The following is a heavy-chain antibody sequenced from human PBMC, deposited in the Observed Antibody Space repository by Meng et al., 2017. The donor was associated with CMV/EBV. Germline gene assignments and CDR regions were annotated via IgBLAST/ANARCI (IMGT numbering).Heavy chain of an antibody. J-gene: IGHJ6*02. CDR2: IIPILGIA. V-gene: IGHV1-69*10. Sequence: SVKVSCKASGGTFSSYAISWARQAPGQGLEWMGGIIPILGIANYAQKFQGRVTITADKSTSTAYMELSSLRSEDTAVYYCASKLGVNYYYGMDVWGQGTTVTVSS. CDR3: ASKLGVNYYYGMDV. CDR1: GGTFSSYA. D-gene: IGHD1-7*01.